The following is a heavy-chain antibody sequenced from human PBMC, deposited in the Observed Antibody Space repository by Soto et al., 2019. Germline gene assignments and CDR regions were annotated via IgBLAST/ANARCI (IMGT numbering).Heavy chain of an antibody. J-gene: IGHJ6*02. CDR3: AKDLTTGREYSSSAGLHYYGMDV. Sequence: GGSLRLSCAAPGFTFSSYGMHWVRQAPGKGLEWVAVISYDGSNKYYADSVKGRFTISRDNSKNTLYLQMNSLRAEDTAVYYCAKDLTTGREYSSSAGLHYYGMDVWGQGTTVTVSS. D-gene: IGHD6-6*01. CDR2: ISYDGSNK. CDR1: GFTFSSYG. V-gene: IGHV3-30*18.